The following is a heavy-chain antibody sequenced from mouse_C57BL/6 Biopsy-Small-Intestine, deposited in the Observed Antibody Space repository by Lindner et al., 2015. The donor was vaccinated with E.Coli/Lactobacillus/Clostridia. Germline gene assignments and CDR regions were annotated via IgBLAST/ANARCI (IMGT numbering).Heavy chain of an antibody. Sequence: VQLQESGAELVKPGASVKMSCKASGYTFTTYPIEWMRQSHGRSLEWIGNFHPFNDDTNYNEKFRGKATLTVEKSSGTVYLEFSRLTSDDSAIYYCARSSNYDSATDYWGQGTSVTVSS. CDR2: FHPFNDDT. J-gene: IGHJ4*01. D-gene: IGHD2-5*01. CDR3: ARSSNYDSATDY. CDR1: GYTFTTYP. V-gene: IGHV1-47*01.